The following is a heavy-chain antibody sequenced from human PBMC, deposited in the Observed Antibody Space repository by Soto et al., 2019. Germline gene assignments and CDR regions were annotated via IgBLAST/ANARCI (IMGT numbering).Heavy chain of an antibody. CDR2: INHSGST. CDR1: GGSFSGYY. Sequence: SETLSLTCAVYGGSFSGYYWSWIRQPPGKGLEWIGEINHSGSTNYNPSLKSRVTISVDTSKNHFSLKLSSVTVADTAVYYCARVFYSSSRAVFDIWGQGTMVTVSS. V-gene: IGHV4-34*01. D-gene: IGHD6-6*01. CDR3: ARVFYSSSRAVFDI. J-gene: IGHJ3*02.